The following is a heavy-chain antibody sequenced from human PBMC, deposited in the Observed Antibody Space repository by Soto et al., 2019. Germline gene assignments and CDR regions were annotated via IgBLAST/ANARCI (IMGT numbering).Heavy chain of an antibody. CDR2: ASYDGSYK. V-gene: IGHV3-30*18. CDR3: AKERSVVATPPDFDY. CDR1: GFTFSSFG. D-gene: IGHD5-12*01. J-gene: IGHJ4*02. Sequence: QVPLVESGGGVVQPGRSLRLSCAASGFTFSSFGMHWVRQAPGKGLEWVAVASYDGSYKYYADSVKGRFTISRDNSKTTLYLQMNSLRAEDTAVYYCAKERSVVATPPDFDYWGQRTLVTVSS.